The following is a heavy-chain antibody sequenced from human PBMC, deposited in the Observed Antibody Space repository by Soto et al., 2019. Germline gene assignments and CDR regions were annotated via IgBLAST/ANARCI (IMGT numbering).Heavy chain of an antibody. D-gene: IGHD3-16*01. CDR1: GGSISNVNYC. V-gene: IGHV4-30-4*01. Sequence: QVQLQESGPGLVKPSQTLSLTCSVSGGSISNVNYCWSWIRQCPDKGLEWIGNIYDGGSTYNNPYLESRLTMSVDTSKNQFSLKLSSVSAADTAVYYCTRVTSGDKVDYWGQGNLVTVSS. J-gene: IGHJ4*02. CDR2: IYDGGST. CDR3: TRVTSGDKVDY.